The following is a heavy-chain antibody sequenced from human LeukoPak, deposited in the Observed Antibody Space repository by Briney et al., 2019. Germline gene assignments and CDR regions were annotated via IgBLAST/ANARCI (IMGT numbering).Heavy chain of an antibody. V-gene: IGHV3-30*02. CDR1: GFSVNTNY. CDR3: AKDRSPYSSRYYFDY. D-gene: IGHD6-13*01. Sequence: PGGSLRLSCAASGFSVNTNYMTWVRQAPGKGLEWVAFIRYDGSNKYYADSVKGRFTISRDNSKNTLYLQMNSLRAEDTAVYYCAKDRSPYSSRYYFDYWGQGTLVTVSS. CDR2: IRYDGSNK. J-gene: IGHJ4*02.